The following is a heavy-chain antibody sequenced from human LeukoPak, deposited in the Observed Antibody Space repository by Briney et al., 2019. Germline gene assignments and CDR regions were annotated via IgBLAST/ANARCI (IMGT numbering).Heavy chain of an antibody. CDR2: IISDGSST. Sequence: GGSLRLSCAASGFTFGNHWMHWVRQTPGKGLVWVSRIISDGSSTSYADSVKGRFTISRDNAKNTLYLQMNSLRAEDTAVYCCARDGSLPDYWGQGTLVTVSS. CDR1: GFTFGNHW. CDR3: ARDGSLPDY. J-gene: IGHJ4*02. V-gene: IGHV3-74*01.